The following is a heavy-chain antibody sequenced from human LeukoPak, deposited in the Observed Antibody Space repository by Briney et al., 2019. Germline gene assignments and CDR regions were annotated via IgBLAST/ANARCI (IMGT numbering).Heavy chain of an antibody. CDR2: IYPGDSDT. CDR1: GYSLTNSW. CDR3: ARLPGYCSSTSCSLGY. J-gene: IGHJ4*02. D-gene: IGHD2-2*01. V-gene: IGHV5-51*01. Sequence: GESLKTFRNGPGYSLTNSWIGLVRQMPGKGVEWMGIIYPGDSDTRYSPSFQGQVTVSADKSISTAYLQWSSLKASDTAMYYCARLPGYCSSTSCSLGYWGEGTLVTVSS.